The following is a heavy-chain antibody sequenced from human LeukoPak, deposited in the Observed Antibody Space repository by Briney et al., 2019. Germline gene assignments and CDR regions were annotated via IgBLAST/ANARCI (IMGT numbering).Heavy chain of an antibody. V-gene: IGHV1-69*13. Sequence: ASVKVSCKASGYTFTSYGISWVRQAPGQGLEWMGGIIPIFGTANYAQKFQGRVTITADESTSTAYMELSSLRSEDTAVYYCARVGRYCSSTSCYPYYYYYGMDVWGQGTTVTVSS. CDR1: GYTFTSYG. D-gene: IGHD2-2*01. CDR3: ARVGRYCSSTSCYPYYYYYGMDV. CDR2: IIPIFGTA. J-gene: IGHJ6*02.